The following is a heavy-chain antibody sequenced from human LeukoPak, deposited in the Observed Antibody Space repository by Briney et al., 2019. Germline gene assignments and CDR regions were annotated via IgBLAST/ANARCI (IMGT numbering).Heavy chain of an antibody. J-gene: IGHJ4*02. CDR2: INHSGST. CDR1: GGSISSSSYY. D-gene: IGHD3-22*01. V-gene: IGHV4-39*07. Sequence: SETLSLTCAVSGGSISSSSYYWGWIRQPPGKGLEWIGEINHSGSTNYNPSLKSRVTISVDTSKNQFSLKLSSVTAADTAVYYCASCQRYRSGYDNWGQGTLVTVSS. CDR3: ASCQRYRSGYDN.